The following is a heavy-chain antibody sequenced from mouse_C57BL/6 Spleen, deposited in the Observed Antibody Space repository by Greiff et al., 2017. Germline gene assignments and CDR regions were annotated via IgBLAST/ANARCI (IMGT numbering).Heavy chain of an antibody. V-gene: IGHV1-15*01. CDR2: IDPETGGT. D-gene: IGHD3-2*02. J-gene: IGHJ3*01. CDR3: TRDSSGYVRFAY. CDR1: GYTFTDYE. Sequence: QVQLKQSGAELVRPGASVTLSCKASGYTFTDYEMHWVKQTPVHGLEWIGAIDPETGGTAYNQKFKGKAILTADKSSSTAYMELRSLTSEDSAVYYCTRDSSGYVRFAYWGQGTLVTVSA.